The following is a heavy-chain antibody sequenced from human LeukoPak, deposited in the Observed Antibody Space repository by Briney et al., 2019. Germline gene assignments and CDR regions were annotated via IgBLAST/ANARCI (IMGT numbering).Heavy chain of an antibody. D-gene: IGHD3-10*01. J-gene: IGHJ4*02. CDR2: INPNSGGT. CDR3: ARGRHYYGSGSYLV. V-gene: IGHV1-2*02. CDR1: GYTFTVYY. Sequence: ASVKVSCKASGYTFTVYYMHWVRQAPGQGLEWMGWINPNSGGTNYAQKFQGRVTMTSETSISTASMDLSRLRSDEPAAYYCARGRHYYGSGSYLVWGQGTLVTVSS.